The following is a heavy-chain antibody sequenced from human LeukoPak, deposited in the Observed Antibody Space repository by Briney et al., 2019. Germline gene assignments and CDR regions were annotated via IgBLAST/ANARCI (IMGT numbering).Heavy chain of an antibody. D-gene: IGHD4-23*01. Sequence: GGSLRLSCSASGFTFSTYWMSWVRQAPGKGLEWVSSISSSSSYIYYADSVKGRFTISRDNAKNSLYLQMNSLRAEDTAVYYCARVRWAATTRDAFDIWGQGTMVTVSS. J-gene: IGHJ3*02. CDR2: ISSSSSYI. CDR3: ARVRWAATTRDAFDI. V-gene: IGHV3-21*01. CDR1: GFTFSTYW.